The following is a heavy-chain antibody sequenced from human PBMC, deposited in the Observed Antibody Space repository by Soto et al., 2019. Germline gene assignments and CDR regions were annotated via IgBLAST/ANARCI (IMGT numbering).Heavy chain of an antibody. CDR1: GFTFSGHG. CDR2: IWYDGSNK. J-gene: IGHJ4*02. Sequence: PGGSLRLSCAASGFTFSGHGMHWVRQAPGKGLEWVAGIWYDGSNKYYADSVKGRFTISRDNSKNTLYLQMNSLRAEDTAVYYCARGSNMIVVALDYWGQGTLVTVSS. CDR3: ARGSNMIVVALDY. D-gene: IGHD3-22*01. V-gene: IGHV3-33*01.